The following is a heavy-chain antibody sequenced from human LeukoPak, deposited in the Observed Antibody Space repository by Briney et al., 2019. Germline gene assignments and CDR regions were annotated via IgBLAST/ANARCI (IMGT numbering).Heavy chain of an antibody. CDR2: ISSDGSST. CDR3: ARVEGFIDY. J-gene: IGHJ4*02. Sequence: GGSLRLSCAASGFTFSTYWMHWVRQAPGKGLVWVSRISSDGSSTRYADSVKGRFTISRDNAKNSLYLQMISLRAEDTALYYCARVEGFIDYWGQGTLVTVSS. D-gene: IGHD3-16*02. V-gene: IGHV3-74*01. CDR1: GFTFSTYW.